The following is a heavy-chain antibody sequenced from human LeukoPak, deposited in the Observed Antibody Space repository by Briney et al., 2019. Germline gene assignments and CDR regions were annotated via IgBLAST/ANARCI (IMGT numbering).Heavy chain of an antibody. D-gene: IGHD1-7*01. CDR1: GFTVSSNY. CDR3: AKLATRGENY. Sequence: GGSLRLSCAASGFTVSSNYMSWVRQTPGRGLEWLSITYSSGDTFYASSLKGRFTISRDISRNTLYLQMNSLRAEDTAVYYCAKLATRGENYWGQGTLVTVSS. V-gene: IGHV3-53*01. CDR2: TYSSGDT. J-gene: IGHJ4*02.